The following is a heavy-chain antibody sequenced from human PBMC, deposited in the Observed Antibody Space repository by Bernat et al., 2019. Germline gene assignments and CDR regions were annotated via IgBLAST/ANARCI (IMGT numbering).Heavy chain of an antibody. D-gene: IGHD3-22*01. CDR2: ISYDGSKK. CDR1: GFTFSTYA. Sequence: VQLVESGGGVVQPGRSLRLSCATSGFTFSTYAMHWVRQAPGKGLEWMAVISYDGSKKYYADFAKGRFTISRENSKNTLYLQMNSLRAEDTAVYYCARGDSSGFGDCWGQGTLITVSS. V-gene: IGHV3-30-3*01. CDR3: ARGDSSGFGDC. J-gene: IGHJ4*02.